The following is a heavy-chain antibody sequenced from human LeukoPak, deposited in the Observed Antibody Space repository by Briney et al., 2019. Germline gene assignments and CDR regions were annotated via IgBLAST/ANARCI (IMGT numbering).Heavy chain of an antibody. CDR1: GGSISNHY. Sequence: SEILSLTCTVSGGSISNHYWTWIRRPPGKGLEWIGHIYYSGSTTYNPSLRSRVTISVDTSKNQFSLKLSSVTPADTAAYYCARDLGYFGSGSYLGWFDPWGQGTLVTVSS. D-gene: IGHD3-10*01. V-gene: IGHV4-59*11. CDR3: ARDLGYFGSGSYLGWFDP. CDR2: IYYSGST. J-gene: IGHJ5*02.